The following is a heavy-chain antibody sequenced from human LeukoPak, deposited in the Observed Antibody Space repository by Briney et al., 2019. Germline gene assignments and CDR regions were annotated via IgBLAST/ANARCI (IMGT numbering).Heavy chain of an antibody. D-gene: IGHD1-26*01. CDR3: ARDRSGSYFDY. CDR1: GFTFSYYG. Sequence: GGSLRLSCAASGFTFSYYGMYWVRQAPGKGLEWVAFIRYDGNDKYYADSVKGRFTISRDNSKNTLYLQMNSLRAEDTAVYYCARDRSGSYFDYWGQGTLVTVSS. V-gene: IGHV3-30*02. J-gene: IGHJ4*02. CDR2: IRYDGNDK.